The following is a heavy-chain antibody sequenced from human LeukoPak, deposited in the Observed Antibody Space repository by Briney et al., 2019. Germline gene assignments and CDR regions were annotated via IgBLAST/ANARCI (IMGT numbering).Heavy chain of an antibody. Sequence: GGSLRLSCGASGFSFSSYEMNWVRQAPGKGLEWVAVIWYDGSNKYYADSVKGRFIISRDNSKNTLYLQMNSLRAEDTAVYYCAKDDSLWSSGYGVDYWGQGTLVTVSS. D-gene: IGHD3-22*01. J-gene: IGHJ4*02. CDR2: IWYDGSNK. V-gene: IGHV3-33*06. CDR3: AKDDSLWSSGYGVDY. CDR1: GFSFSSYE.